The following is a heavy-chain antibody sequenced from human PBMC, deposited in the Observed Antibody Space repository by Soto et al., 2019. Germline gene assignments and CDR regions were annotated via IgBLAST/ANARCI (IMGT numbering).Heavy chain of an antibody. D-gene: IGHD5-18*01. CDR2: INTNTGNQ. J-gene: IGHJ6*02. CDR1: GYTFTSYA. CDR3: ARDGAQLWFNYYDGMDV. V-gene: IGHV7-4-1*01. Sequence: QVQLVQSGSELKKPGASVKVSCKASGYTFTSYAMNWVRQAPGQGLEWMGWINTNTGNQTYAQGLTGRFVFSLDTSVSTAYLQICSLKAEDTAVYYCARDGAQLWFNYYDGMDVWGQGTTVTVSS.